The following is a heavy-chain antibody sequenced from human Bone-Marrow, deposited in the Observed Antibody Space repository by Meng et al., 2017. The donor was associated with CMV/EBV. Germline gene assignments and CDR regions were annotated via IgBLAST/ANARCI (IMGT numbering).Heavy chain of an antibody. D-gene: IGHD2-2*01. CDR3: TKDGGYSRSNNWYAAFDI. Sequence: GGSLRLSCAASGFTFISYAMTWVRQAPGKGLEWVASIDGSGRRTYDADSVKGRFTISRDNSKNTLSLQMNSLRAEDTAVYYCTKDGGYSRSNNWYAAFDIWGQGTMVTVSS. CDR2: IDGSGRRT. V-gene: IGHV3-23*01. CDR1: GFTFISYA. J-gene: IGHJ3*02.